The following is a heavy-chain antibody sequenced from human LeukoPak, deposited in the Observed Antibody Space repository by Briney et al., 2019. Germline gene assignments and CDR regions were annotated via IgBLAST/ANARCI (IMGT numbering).Heavy chain of an antibody. J-gene: IGHJ6*03. V-gene: IGHV3-21*04. CDR1: GFTFSSYS. D-gene: IGHD2/OR15-2a*01. CDR3: AKLGNSYYYYYMDV. CDR2: ISSSSSYI. Sequence: PGRSLRLSCAASGFTFSSYSMNWVRQAPGKGLEWVSSISSSSSYIYYADSVKGRFTISRDNAKNSLYLQMNSLRAEDTAVYYCAKLGNSYYYYYMDVWGKGTTVTVSS.